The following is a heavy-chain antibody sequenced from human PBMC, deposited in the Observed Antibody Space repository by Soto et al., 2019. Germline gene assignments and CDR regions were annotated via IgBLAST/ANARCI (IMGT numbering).Heavy chain of an antibody. J-gene: IGHJ5*02. Sequence: EVQLVQSGAEVKKPGESLRISCQGSGYSFTSYWITWVRQMPGKGLEWMGRINPSDSYTTYSPSFQGHVTISVDKSIFTAYLQWHSLKASDTAMYYCARVASSWTRGFEPWGQGTLVIVSS. CDR3: ARVASSWTRGFEP. V-gene: IGHV5-10-1*01. CDR1: GYSFTSYW. D-gene: IGHD6-13*01. CDR2: INPSDSYT.